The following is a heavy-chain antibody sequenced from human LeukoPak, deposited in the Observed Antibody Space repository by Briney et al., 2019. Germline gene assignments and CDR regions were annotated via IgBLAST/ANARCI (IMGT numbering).Heavy chain of an antibody. D-gene: IGHD3-22*01. CDR3: AKDSMIVVVMSDDAFDI. V-gene: IGHV3-23*01. CDR1: GFTFSSYA. J-gene: IGHJ3*02. CDR2: ISGSGGST. Sequence: PGGSLRLSCAASGFTFSSYAMSWVRQAPGKGLEWVSAISGSGGSTYYADSVKGRFTISRDNSKNTLYLQMNSLRAEDTAVYYCAKDSMIVVVMSDDAFDIWGQGTMVTVSS.